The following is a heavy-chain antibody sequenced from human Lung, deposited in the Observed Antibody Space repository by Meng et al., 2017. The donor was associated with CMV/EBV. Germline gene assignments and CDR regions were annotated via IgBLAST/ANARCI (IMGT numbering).Heavy chain of an antibody. CDR2: TIPIFGTA. CDR1: GDTFSSYA. D-gene: IGHD1-26*01. Sequence: KLPCTASGDTFSSYAISWVRQAPGQGLEWMGGTIPIFGTANYAQKFQGRVTITTGESTSTAYMELSSLRSDDTAVYYCARLSGTISDYWGQGTLVTVSS. J-gene: IGHJ4*02. CDR3: ARLSGTISDY. V-gene: IGHV1-69*05.